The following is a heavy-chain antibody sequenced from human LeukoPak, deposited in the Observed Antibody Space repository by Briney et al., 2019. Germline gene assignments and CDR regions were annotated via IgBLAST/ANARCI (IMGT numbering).Heavy chain of an antibody. CDR1: GYTFTSYG. CDR3: AREHVDTSFDI. D-gene: IGHD5-18*01. V-gene: IGHV1-18*01. CDR2: ISGYNGNT. J-gene: IGHJ3*02. Sequence: ASVKVSCKASGYTFTSYGIIWVRQAPGQGLGWMGGISGYNGNTSYAQKLQCRVTMTTDTSTSTAYMELRSLRSDDAAVYYCAREHVDTSFDIWGQGTMDTVSS.